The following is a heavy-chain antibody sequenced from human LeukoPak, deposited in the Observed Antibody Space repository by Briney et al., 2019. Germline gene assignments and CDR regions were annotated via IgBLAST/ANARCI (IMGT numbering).Heavy chain of an antibody. D-gene: IGHD2-15*01. CDR1: GGSFSGYY. CDR3: ASEVVAATLDY. Sequence: SETLSPTCAVYGGSFSGYYWSWIRQPPGKGLEWIGEINHSGSTNYNPSLKSRVTISVDTSKNQFSLKLSSVTAADTAVYYCASEVVAATLDYWGQGTLVTASS. CDR2: INHSGST. V-gene: IGHV4-34*01. J-gene: IGHJ4*02.